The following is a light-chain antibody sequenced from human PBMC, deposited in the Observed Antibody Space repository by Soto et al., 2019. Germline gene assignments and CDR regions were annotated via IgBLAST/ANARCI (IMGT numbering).Light chain of an antibody. V-gene: IGKV1-27*01. CDR1: QGIAHY. CDR2: AAS. Sequence: DSQMTQSPSSLSASVGDRVTITCRASQGIAHYLAWYQQKPGKVPKLLIYAASTLEPGVPSRFSGSGFGTDFPLSISSLQPEDFATYYCQKYNGAPFTFGPGNKVDIK. J-gene: IGKJ3*01. CDR3: QKYNGAPFT.